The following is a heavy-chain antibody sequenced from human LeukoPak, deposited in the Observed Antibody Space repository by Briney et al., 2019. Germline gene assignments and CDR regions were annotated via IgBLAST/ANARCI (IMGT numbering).Heavy chain of an antibody. CDR1: GGSFSGYY. CDR3: ASLAAAGHDAFDI. CDR2: INHSGST. Sequence: NASETLSLTCAVYGGSFSGYYWSWIHQPPRKGLEWIGEINHSGSTNYNPSLKSRVTISVDTSKNQFSLKLSSVTAADTAVYYRASLAAAGHDAFDIWGQGTMVTVSS. V-gene: IGHV4-34*01. J-gene: IGHJ3*02. D-gene: IGHD6-13*01.